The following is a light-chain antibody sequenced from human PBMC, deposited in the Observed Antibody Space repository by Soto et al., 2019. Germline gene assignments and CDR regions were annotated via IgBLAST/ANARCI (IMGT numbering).Light chain of an antibody. V-gene: IGLV1-40*01. CDR3: QSYDTGLVV. Sequence: QSVLTQPPSVSGAPGQRVTISCTGSSSNIGSGYNVHWYQQLPGIAPKLLIYDNNNRPSGVPDRFSGSKSGTSASLAITGLQGADEADYYCQSYDTGLVVFGGGTQLTVL. CDR1: SSNIGSGYN. CDR2: DNN. J-gene: IGLJ2*01.